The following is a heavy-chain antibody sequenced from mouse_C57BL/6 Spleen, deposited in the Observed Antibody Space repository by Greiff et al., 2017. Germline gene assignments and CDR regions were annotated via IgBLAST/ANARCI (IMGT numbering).Heavy chain of an antibody. CDR2: IYPRDGST. D-gene: IGHD2-4*01. J-gene: IGHJ2*01. CDR3: AREGVYDYDLYYFDY. CDR1: GYAFTSYG. Sequence: VQLVESGPELVKPGASVKLSCKASGYAFTSYGINWVKQRPGQGLEWIGWIYPRDGSTKYNEKFKGKATLTVDKSSSTAYMELHSLTSEDSAVYFCAREGVYDYDLYYFDYWGQGTTLTVSS. V-gene: IGHV1-85*01.